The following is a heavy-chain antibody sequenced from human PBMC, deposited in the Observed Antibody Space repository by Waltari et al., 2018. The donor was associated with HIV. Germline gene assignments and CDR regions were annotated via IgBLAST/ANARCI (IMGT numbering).Heavy chain of an antibody. V-gene: IGHV3-74*01. CDR1: GFSVSNHW. CDR2: INSDGSTG. D-gene: IGHD3-9*01. CDR3: ARASHYFEVSTFDGDYYFDL. Sequence: VQLVASGGGSIKSGGSLRLSCAASGFSVSNHWMEWVCQGPGKGLVGRGRINSDGSTGEYAECVKVRFVISRDNARNTVYLQVNSLRVEDTAVYYCARASHYFEVSTFDGDYYFDLWGRGTRVAVSS. J-gene: IGHJ4*02.